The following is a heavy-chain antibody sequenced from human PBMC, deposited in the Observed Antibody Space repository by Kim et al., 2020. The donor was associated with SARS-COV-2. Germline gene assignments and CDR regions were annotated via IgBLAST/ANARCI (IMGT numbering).Heavy chain of an antibody. CDR2: IYYSGTS. CDR3: ARRKGTGVELDY. V-gene: IGHV4-39*01. J-gene: IGHJ4*02. CDR1: GGSISTSCYY. Sequence: SETLSLTCTVSGGSISTSCYYWGWIRQPPGKGLEGIGNIYYSGTSYYNPTLKSRVSLSVHTYKNQFSLNFSSVTAADTSVYYCARRKGTGVELDYWCQ. D-gene: IGHD2-8*01.